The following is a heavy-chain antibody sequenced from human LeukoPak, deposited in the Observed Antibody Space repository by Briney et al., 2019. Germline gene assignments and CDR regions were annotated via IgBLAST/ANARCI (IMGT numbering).Heavy chain of an antibody. Sequence: GGSLRLSCAASGFTFSSYWMSWVRQAPGKGLEWVANIKQDGSEKYYVDSVKGRFTISRDNAKNSLYLQMNSLRAEDTAVYYCARGGSFTYDFWSGYYGGFFDYWGQGTPVTVSS. CDR2: IKQDGSEK. V-gene: IGHV3-7*01. CDR3: ARGGSFTYDFWSGYYGGFFDY. J-gene: IGHJ4*02. D-gene: IGHD3-3*01. CDR1: GFTFSSYW.